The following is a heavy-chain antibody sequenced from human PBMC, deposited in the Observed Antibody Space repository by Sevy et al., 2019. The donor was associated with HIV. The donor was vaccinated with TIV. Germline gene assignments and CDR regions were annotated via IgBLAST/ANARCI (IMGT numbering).Heavy chain of an antibody. Sequence: GGSLRLSCAASGFTFSSYALHWVRQAPGKGLEWVAVISYDDGSNRNYADSVKGRFTISRDNSKNTVYLQMNSLRPEDTAVYYCARGSGYCGGDCYGPGGYWGQGTLVTVSS. CDR3: ARGSGYCGGDCYGPGGY. V-gene: IGHV3-30-3*01. J-gene: IGHJ4*02. D-gene: IGHD2-21*02. CDR2: ISYDDGSNR. CDR1: GFTFSSYA.